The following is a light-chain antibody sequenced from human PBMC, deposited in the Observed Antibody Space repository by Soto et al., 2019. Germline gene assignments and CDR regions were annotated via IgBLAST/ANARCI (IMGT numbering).Light chain of an antibody. V-gene: IGLV2-14*01. CDR1: SSDVGGYNY. CDR2: DVS. Sequence: QSVLTQHASVSGSPGQSITISCTGTSSDVGGYNYVSWYQQHPGKAPKLMIYDVSNRPSGVSNRFSGSKSGNTASLTISGLQAEDEADYYCSSYTTSSTYYVFGTGTKLTVL. CDR3: SSYTTSSTYYV. J-gene: IGLJ1*01.